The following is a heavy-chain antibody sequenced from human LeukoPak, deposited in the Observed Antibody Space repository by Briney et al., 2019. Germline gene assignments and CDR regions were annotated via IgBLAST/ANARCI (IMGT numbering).Heavy chain of an antibody. J-gene: IGHJ4*02. CDR2: INTNTGNP. CDR1: GYAFTSYA. V-gene: IGHV7-4-1*02. D-gene: IGHD3-22*01. Sequence: GASVKVSCKASGYAFTSYAMNWVRQAPGQGLEWMGWINTNTGNPTYAQGFTGRFVFSLDTSVSTAYLQITRLKAEDTAVYYCATGSYYYDSSGYCPLEFDYWGQGTLVTVSS. CDR3: ATGSYYYDSSGYCPLEFDY.